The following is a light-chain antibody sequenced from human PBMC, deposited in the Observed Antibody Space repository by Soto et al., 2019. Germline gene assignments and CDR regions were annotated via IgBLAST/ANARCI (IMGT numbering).Light chain of an antibody. J-gene: IGKJ4*01. CDR2: SAS. V-gene: IGKV3-15*01. CDR3: QHYFDRPLT. Sequence: ETILTQSPAILSVSPGERATLSCRASQSIRSNLAWYQQIPGQAPRLLVYSASTRATGIPARFSGSGSATDFTLTFTSLQSEDFALYYGQHYFDRPLTFGGGTKVEI. CDR1: QSIRSN.